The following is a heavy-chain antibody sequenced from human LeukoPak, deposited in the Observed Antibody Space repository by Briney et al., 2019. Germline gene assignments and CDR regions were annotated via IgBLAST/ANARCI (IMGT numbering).Heavy chain of an antibody. CDR1: GFTFSDYY. V-gene: IGHV3-11*04. CDR3: ARYAGPYYGSGSSPFFDS. Sequence: GGSLRLSCAASGFTFSDYYMSWIRQAPGKGLEWVAYISSSGSTTYHADAVKGRFTISRDNAKNSLYLQKNSLRAEDTAVYYCARYAGPYYGSGSSPFFDSWGQGTLVTVSS. J-gene: IGHJ4*02. CDR2: ISSSGSTT. D-gene: IGHD3-10*01.